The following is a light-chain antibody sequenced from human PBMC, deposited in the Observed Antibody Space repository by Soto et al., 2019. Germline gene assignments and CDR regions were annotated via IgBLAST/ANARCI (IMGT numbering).Light chain of an antibody. CDR3: QHYDDVLVT. CDR2: DAS. Sequence: DIQLTQSPSSLSASVGATVTVTCQASQDISVFLNWYQAKPGKAPTLLIYDASNLKTGVPSRFSGLGSGTHFTLTISSLQPEDVATYYCQHYDDVLVTFGGGTKGEI. J-gene: IGKJ4*01. CDR1: QDISVF. V-gene: IGKV1-33*01.